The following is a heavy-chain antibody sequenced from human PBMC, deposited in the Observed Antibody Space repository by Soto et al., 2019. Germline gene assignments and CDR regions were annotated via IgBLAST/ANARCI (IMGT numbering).Heavy chain of an antibody. J-gene: IGHJ5*02. CDR2: IYYSGGT. CDR3: ASQRYSSGWYRWFDP. V-gene: IGHV4-39*01. CDR1: GGSISSRNYY. Sequence: SETLSLTCTVSGGSISSRNYYWGWIRQPPGRGLEWIGSIYYSGGTYYSPSLKSRVTISVDTSKNQFSLKLSSVTAADTAVYYCASQRYSSGWYRWFDPWGQGTLVTVSS. D-gene: IGHD6-19*01.